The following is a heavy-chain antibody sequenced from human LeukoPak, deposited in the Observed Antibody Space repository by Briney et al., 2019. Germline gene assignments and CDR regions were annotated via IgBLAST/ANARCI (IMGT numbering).Heavy chain of an antibody. V-gene: IGHV1-46*01. J-gene: IGHJ4*02. CDR1: GYTFTSYY. D-gene: IGHD1-26*01. CDR2: INPSGGST. CDR3: ARDDSSGSYSSGFDY. Sequence: GASVKVFCKASGYTFTSYYMHWVRQAPGQGLEWMGIINPSGGSTSYAQKFQGRVTMTRDTSTSTVYMELSSLRSEDTAVYYCARDDSSGSYSSGFDYWGQGTLVTVSS.